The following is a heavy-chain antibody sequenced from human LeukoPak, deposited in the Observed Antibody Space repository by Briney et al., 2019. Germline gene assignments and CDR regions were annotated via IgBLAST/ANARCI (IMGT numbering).Heavy chain of an antibody. Sequence: GGSLRLSCAASGFTFSNYNMKWVRQAPGKGLEWVSSISSRSSYIFYADSVKGRFTISRDNAKKSLYLQMNSLRAEDTAVYYCASGVNYFDYWGQGTLVTVSS. CDR2: ISSRSSYI. V-gene: IGHV3-21*01. D-gene: IGHD3-3*01. CDR1: GFTFSNYN. CDR3: ASGVNYFDY. J-gene: IGHJ4*02.